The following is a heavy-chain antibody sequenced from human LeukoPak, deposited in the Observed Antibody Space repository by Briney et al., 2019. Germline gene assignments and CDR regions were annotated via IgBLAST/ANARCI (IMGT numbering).Heavy chain of an antibody. J-gene: IGHJ4*02. D-gene: IGHD3-3*01. CDR1: GFTFSSYA. CDR3: ACITIFGVASY. Sequence: QPGGSLRLSCAASGFTFSSYAMSWVRQAPGKGLEWVSAISGSGGSTYYADSVKGRFTIFRDNSKNTLYLQMNSLRAEDTAVYYCACITIFGVASYWGQGTLVTVSS. V-gene: IGHV3-23*01. CDR2: ISGSGGST.